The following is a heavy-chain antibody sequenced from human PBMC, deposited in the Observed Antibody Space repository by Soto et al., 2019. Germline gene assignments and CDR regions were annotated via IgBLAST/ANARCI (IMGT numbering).Heavy chain of an antibody. D-gene: IGHD2-15*01. Sequence: QVQLVQSGAEVKKPGSSVKVSCKASGGTFSSYTISWVRQAPGQGLEWMGRIIPILGIANYAQKFQGRVTITADKSXXTXYXXLSSLRSEDTAVYYCARDLGDIVVVVAATHYGMDVWGQGTTVTVSS. V-gene: IGHV1-69*08. CDR2: IIPILGIA. CDR3: ARDLGDIVVVVAATHYGMDV. J-gene: IGHJ6*02. CDR1: GGTFSSYT.